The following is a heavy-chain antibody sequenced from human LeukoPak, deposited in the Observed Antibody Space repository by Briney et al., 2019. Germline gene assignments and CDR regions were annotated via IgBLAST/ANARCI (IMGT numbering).Heavy chain of an antibody. CDR1: GFTFSGSA. CDR3: TSSVRVVVAATLVDY. CDR2: IRSKANSYAT. J-gene: IGHJ4*02. V-gene: IGHV3-73*01. Sequence: GGSLRLSCAASGFTFSGSAMHWVRQASGKGLERVGRIRSKANSYATAYAASVKGRFTISRDDSKNTAYLQMNSLKTEDTAVYYCTSSVRVVVAATLVDYWGQGTLVTVSS. D-gene: IGHD2-15*01.